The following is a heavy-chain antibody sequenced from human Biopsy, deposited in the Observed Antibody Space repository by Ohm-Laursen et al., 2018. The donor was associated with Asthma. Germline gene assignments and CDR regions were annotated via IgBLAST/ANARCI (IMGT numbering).Heavy chain of an antibody. V-gene: IGHV3-30*03. Sequence: SLRLSFAATGFTFSSYGMHWVRQAPGKGLEWVAVISYDGSNKYYADSVKGRFTISRDNSKNTLYLQMNSLRAEDTAVYYCASQSSGPDFWSGYYYFDYWGQGTLVTVSS. J-gene: IGHJ4*02. D-gene: IGHD3-3*01. CDR2: ISYDGSNK. CDR1: GFTFSSYG. CDR3: ASQSSGPDFWSGYYYFDY.